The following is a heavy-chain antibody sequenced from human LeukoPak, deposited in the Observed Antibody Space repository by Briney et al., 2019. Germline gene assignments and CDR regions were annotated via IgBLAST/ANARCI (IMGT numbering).Heavy chain of an antibody. CDR2: ISAYNGNT. J-gene: IGHJ4*02. V-gene: IGHV1-18*01. CDR3: ARVVWRGGNARGADY. D-gene: IGHD4-23*01. CDR1: GYTFTIYG. Sequence: ASVKVSCKASGYTFTIYGISWVRQAPGQGLEWMGWISAYNGNTNYAQKLQGRVTMTTDTSTSTAYMELRSLRSDDTAVDYCARVVWRGGNARGADYWGQGTLVTVSS.